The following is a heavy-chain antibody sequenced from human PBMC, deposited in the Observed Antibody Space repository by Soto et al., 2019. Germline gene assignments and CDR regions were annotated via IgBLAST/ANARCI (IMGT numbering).Heavy chain of an antibody. Sequence: ASVKVSCKASGYTFTSYYMHWVRQAPGQGLEWMGIINPSGGSTSYAQKFQGRVTMTRDTSTSTVYMELSSLRSEDTAVYYCARDSDFWSGSHGMDVWGQGTTVTVYS. CDR2: INPSGGST. CDR1: GYTFTSYY. D-gene: IGHD3-3*01. CDR3: ARDSDFWSGSHGMDV. V-gene: IGHV1-46*01. J-gene: IGHJ6*02.